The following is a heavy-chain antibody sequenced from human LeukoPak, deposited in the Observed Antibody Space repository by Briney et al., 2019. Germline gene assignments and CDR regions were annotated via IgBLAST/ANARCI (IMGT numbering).Heavy chain of an antibody. V-gene: IGHV1-3*03. J-gene: IGHJ4*02. CDR3: ARGRDYDYVWGSYHSDYFDY. CDR2: INAGNGNT. CDR1: GYTFTSYA. Sequence: ASVKVSCKASGYTFTSYAMHWVHQAPGQRLEWMGWINAGNGNTKYSQEFQGRVTITRDTSASTAYMELSSLRSEDMAVYYCARGRDYDYVWGSYHSDYFDYWGQGTLVTVSS. D-gene: IGHD3-16*02.